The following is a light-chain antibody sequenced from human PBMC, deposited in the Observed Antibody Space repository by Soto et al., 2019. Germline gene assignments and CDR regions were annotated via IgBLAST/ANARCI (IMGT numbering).Light chain of an antibody. J-gene: IGKJ1*01. CDR1: QSVLYSSNNKNY. CDR3: QQYYSIPWT. V-gene: IGKV4-1*01. Sequence: DIVMTQSPDSLAVSLGERATINCKSSQSVLYSSNNKNYLGWYQQKPRQPPKLLIYWASTRESGVPDRFSGSGSGTDFTLTISSLQAEDVAVYYCQQYYSIPWTFGQGTKVEIK. CDR2: WAS.